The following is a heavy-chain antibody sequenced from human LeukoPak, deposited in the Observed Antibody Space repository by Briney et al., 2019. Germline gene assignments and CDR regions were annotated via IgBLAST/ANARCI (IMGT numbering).Heavy chain of an antibody. Sequence: QPGGSLRLSWAASGFTFSSYGVSRVRHRPGGGRGCVSAISGGGGNTNYTDSVEGPLTTSRNNTKKPLYLQMNSLRAEDTAVYYCAKVGQNYDILTYYFDYWGQGTLVTVSS. D-gene: IGHD3-9*01. CDR3: AKVGQNYDILTYYFDY. CDR2: ISGGGGNT. V-gene: IGHV3-23*01. CDR1: GFTFSSYG. J-gene: IGHJ4*02.